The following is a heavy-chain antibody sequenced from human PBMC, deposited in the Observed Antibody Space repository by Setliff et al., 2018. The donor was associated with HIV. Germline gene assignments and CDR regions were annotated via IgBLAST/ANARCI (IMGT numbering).Heavy chain of an antibody. CDR2: IIPIFNTA. CDR1: GGTFSLYA. D-gene: IGHD5-12*01. CDR3: ARDQATGYEKVWFSWIDP. V-gene: IGHV1-69*13. Sequence: GASVKVSCKASGGTFSLYAINWVRQAPGQGLEWMGRIIPIFNTANYAQKFQGRVTITADGSTSTAYMELSSLRFEDTATYYCARDQATGYEKVWFSWIDPWGQGTLVTVSS. J-gene: IGHJ5*02.